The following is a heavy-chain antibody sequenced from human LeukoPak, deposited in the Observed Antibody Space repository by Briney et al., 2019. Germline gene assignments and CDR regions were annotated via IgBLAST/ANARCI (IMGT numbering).Heavy chain of an antibody. D-gene: IGHD3-3*01. CDR2: IYYRGST. CDR3: ARDHVRTIFGAVIEPYYYYMDV. CDR1: GRSISSSSYY. J-gene: IGHJ6*03. Sequence: SETLSLTCTVSGRSISSSSYYWGWIRHPPGKELEWIASIYYRGSTYYNPPLKGRVTISVDTSKNQFSLKMSSVTAADTAVYYCARDHVRTIFGAVIEPYYYYMDVWGKGTTVTVSS. V-gene: IGHV4-39*07.